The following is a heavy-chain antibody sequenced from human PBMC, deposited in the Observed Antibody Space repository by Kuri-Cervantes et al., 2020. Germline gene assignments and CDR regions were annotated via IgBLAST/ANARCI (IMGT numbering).Heavy chain of an antibody. CDR2: ISDSSTTR. CDR3: ASHKRKFDY. Sequence: GGSLRLSCAASGFTFGSYDMNWVRQAPGKGLEWISYISDSSTTRYYADSVKGRFTISRDSAKNSLYPQMNSLRADDTAIYYCASHKRKFDYWGQGTLVTVSS. J-gene: IGHJ4*02. V-gene: IGHV3-48*03. CDR1: GFTFGSYD.